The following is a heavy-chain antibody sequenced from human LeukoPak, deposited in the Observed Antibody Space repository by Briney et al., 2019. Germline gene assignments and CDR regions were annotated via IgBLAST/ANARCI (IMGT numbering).Heavy chain of an antibody. CDR2: IYYSGST. D-gene: IGHD3-22*01. CDR1: GCSISNDY. CDR3: ATIINITMIDNYYMDV. Sequence: SQTLSLTGTDSGCSISNDYWSWIQQPPVHGLHWIVYIYYSGSTTYNPSLKSRVTMSVDTSNNQFSLKLSSVTAADTAVYYCATIINITMIDNYYMDVWGKGTTVTVSS. V-gene: IGHV4-59*01. J-gene: IGHJ6*03.